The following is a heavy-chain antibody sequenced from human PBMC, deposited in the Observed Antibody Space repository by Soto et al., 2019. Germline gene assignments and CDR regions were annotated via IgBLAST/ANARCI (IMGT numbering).Heavy chain of an antibody. CDR2: ISYDGSNK. CDR3: ARGRDSSSSYFDY. D-gene: IGHD6-6*01. J-gene: IGHJ4*02. CDR1: GFTFSSYA. Sequence: GGSLRLSCAASGFTFSSYAMHWVRQAPGKGLEWLAVISYDGSNKYYADSVKGRFTISRDNSKNTLYLQMNSLRAEDTAVYYCARGRDSSSSYFDYWGQGTLVTVSS. V-gene: IGHV3-30-3*01.